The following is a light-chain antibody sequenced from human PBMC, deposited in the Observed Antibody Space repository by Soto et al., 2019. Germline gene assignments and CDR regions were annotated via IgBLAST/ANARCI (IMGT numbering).Light chain of an antibody. CDR2: NSS. CDR3: QQYRDLPQT. J-gene: IGKJ1*01. V-gene: IGKV3-20*01. CDR1: QCVRSNY. Sequence: EIVLTQSPGTLSLSPGERATLSCRASQCVRSNYLAWYQQKPGQAPRLLIYNSSTRATGIPDRFSGSGFRTDFTLTISRLEPEDFALYYCQQYRDLPQTFGQGTKVDIK.